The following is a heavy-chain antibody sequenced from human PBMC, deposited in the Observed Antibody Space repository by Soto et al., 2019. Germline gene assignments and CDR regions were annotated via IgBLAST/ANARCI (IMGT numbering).Heavy chain of an antibody. CDR3: AKRIGYCFDS. J-gene: IGHJ4*02. Sequence: GGSLRLSCAASGFTFSTYAMAWVRQAPGKGLEWVSGITGDGGSTYYADSVKGRFTISRDNSKNTLHLQMNSLSAEDTALYFWAKRIGYCFDSWGPGTLVTVSS. D-gene: IGHD2-15*01. V-gene: IGHV3-23*01. CDR1: GFTFSTYA. CDR2: ITGDGGST.